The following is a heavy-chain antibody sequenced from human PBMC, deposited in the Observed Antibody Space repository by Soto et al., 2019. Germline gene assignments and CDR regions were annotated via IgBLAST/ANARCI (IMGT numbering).Heavy chain of an antibody. Sequence: GGSLRLSCAASGFTFSSYAMSWVRQAPGKGLEWVSAISGSGGSTYYADSVKGRFTISRDNAKNTLYLQMNSLRAEDTAVYYCARVAHHSITMVRGVRDYYYYGMDVWGQGTTVTVSS. D-gene: IGHD3-10*01. V-gene: IGHV3-23*01. CDR3: ARVAHHSITMVRGVRDYYYYGMDV. CDR2: ISGSGGST. CDR1: GFTFSSYA. J-gene: IGHJ6*02.